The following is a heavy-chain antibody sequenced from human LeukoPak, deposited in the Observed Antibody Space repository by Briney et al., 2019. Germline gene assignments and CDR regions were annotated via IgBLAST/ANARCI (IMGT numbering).Heavy chain of an antibody. CDR1: GFTFSSYA. CDR2: ISYDGSNK. CDR3: ARERMVRV. V-gene: IGHV3-30*04. J-gene: IGHJ4*02. D-gene: IGHD3-10*01. Sequence: GGSLRLSCAASGFTFSSYAMHWVRQAPGKGLEWVAVISYDGSNKYYADSVKGRFTISRDNAKNSLYLQMNSLRAEDTAVYYCARERMVRVWGQGTLVTVSS.